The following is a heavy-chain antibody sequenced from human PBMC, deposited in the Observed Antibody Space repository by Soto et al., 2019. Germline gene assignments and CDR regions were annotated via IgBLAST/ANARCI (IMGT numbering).Heavy chain of an antibody. CDR2: INPSGGST. J-gene: IGHJ6*02. CDR1: GYTFTSYY. CDR3: ARESCSSTSCYTSTVVPVDYYYYGMDV. D-gene: IGHD2-2*02. Sequence: ASVKVSCKASGYTFTSYYMHWVRRAPGQGLEWMGIINPSGGSTSYAQKFQGRVTMTRDTSTSTVYMELSSLRSEDTAVYYCARESCSSTSCYTSTVVPVDYYYYGMDVWGQGTTVTVSS. V-gene: IGHV1-46*01.